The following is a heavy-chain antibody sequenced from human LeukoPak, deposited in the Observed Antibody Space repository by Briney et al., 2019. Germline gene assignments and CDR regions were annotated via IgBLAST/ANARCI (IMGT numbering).Heavy chain of an antibody. Sequence: GESLKISCKVSGYKFTDYWIGWVRQMPGQGLEWMGIVDPSDSDTRYSPSLQGQVTISADNAITTAYLQWSTVEASDTAMYYCVRLGPSRYYFDYWGQGTQVTASS. D-gene: IGHD3-3*01. V-gene: IGHV5-51*01. J-gene: IGHJ4*02. CDR2: VDPSDSDT. CDR3: VRLGPSRYYFDY. CDR1: GYKFTDYW.